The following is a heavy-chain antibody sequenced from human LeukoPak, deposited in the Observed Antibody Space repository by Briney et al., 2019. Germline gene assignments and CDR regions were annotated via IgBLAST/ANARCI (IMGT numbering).Heavy chain of an antibody. CDR2: IWYDGSNK. CDR3: ARSYYYGSGSYYQGY. Sequence: PGGSLRLSCAASGFTFSSYGMHWVRQAPGKGLEWVAVIWYDGSNKYYADSVKGRFTISRDNSKKTLYLQMNSLRAEDTAVYYCARSYYYGSGSYYQGYWGQGTLVTVSS. J-gene: IGHJ4*02. D-gene: IGHD3-10*01. V-gene: IGHV3-33*01. CDR1: GFTFSSYG.